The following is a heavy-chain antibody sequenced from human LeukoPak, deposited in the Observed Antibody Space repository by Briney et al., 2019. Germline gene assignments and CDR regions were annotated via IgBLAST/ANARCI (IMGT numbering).Heavy chain of an antibody. Sequence: SETLSLTCTVSGGSISNYYWTWIRQPPGKGLEWIGYIYNSGSTNYNPSLKSRVTISVDTSKNQFSLKLSSVTAADTAVYYCARAVKVYSPSYGMDVWGQGTTVTVSS. J-gene: IGHJ6*02. CDR3: ARAVKVYSPSYGMDV. CDR2: IYNSGST. V-gene: IGHV4-59*01. D-gene: IGHD5-18*01. CDR1: GGSISNYY.